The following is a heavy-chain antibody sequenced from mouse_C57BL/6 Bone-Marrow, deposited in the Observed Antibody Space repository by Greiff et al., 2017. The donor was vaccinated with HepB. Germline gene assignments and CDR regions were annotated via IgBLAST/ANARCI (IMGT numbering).Heavy chain of an antibody. J-gene: IGHJ2*01. CDR1: GYTFTSYW. Sequence: VQLVESGAELVKPGASVKLSCKASGYTFTSYWMQWVKQRPGQGLEWIGEIDPSDSYTNYNQKFKGKATLTVDTSSSTAYMQLSSLTSEDSAVYYCATSTGYWGQGTTLTVSS. CDR2: IDPSDSYT. V-gene: IGHV1-50*01. CDR3: ATSTGY. D-gene: IGHD2-10*02.